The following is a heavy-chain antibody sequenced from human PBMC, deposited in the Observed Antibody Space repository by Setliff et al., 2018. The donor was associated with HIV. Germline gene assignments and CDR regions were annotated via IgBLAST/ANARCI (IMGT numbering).Heavy chain of an antibody. Sequence: KTSETLSLTCTVSAGSIRSSTYYWAWIRQPPGKGLEWIGTIYYSGSTYYNPSLKSRATISVDTSKNQFSLKLSSVTAADTAVYYCIIAYSSGWLAPMGFDFWGQGTLVTRLL. CDR1: AGSIRSSTYY. J-gene: IGHJ4*02. CDR3: IIAYSSGWLAPMGFDF. D-gene: IGHD6-19*01. V-gene: IGHV4-39*01. CDR2: IYYSGST.